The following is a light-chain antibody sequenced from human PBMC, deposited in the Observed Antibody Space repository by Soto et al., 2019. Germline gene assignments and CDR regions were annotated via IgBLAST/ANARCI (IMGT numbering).Light chain of an antibody. CDR2: DVS. CDR1: SSDVGGYNY. CDR3: SSYTSSSTRL. V-gene: IGLV2-14*01. Sequence: QSVLTQPASVSGSPGQSITIFCTGSSSDVGGYNYVSWYQQHPGKAPKLMIYDVSNRPSGVSNRFSGSKSGNTASLTISGLQAEDEADYSCSSYTSSSTRLFGTGTKVTVL. J-gene: IGLJ1*01.